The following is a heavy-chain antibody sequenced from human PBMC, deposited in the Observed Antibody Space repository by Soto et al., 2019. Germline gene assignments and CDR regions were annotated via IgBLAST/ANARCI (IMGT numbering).Heavy chain of an antibody. CDR1: GFTFSSYG. J-gene: IGHJ3*02. Sequence: QVQLVESGGGVVQPGRSLRLSCAASGFTFSSYGMHWVHQAPGKGLEWVAIIWYDGSNKYYADSVKGRFTISRDNSKNTLYLQMNSLRAEDTAVYYCARDGSVLLWFGESGSFDIWGQGTMVTVSS. V-gene: IGHV3-33*01. CDR2: IWYDGSNK. D-gene: IGHD3-10*01. CDR3: ARDGSVLLWFGESGSFDI.